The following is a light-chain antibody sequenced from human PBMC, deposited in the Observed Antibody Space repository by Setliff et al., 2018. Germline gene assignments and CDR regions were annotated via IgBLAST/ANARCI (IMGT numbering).Light chain of an antibody. CDR2: DVS. J-gene: IGLJ1*01. CDR1: SSDVGGYNY. Sequence: QSVLTQPASVSGSPGQSITISCTGTSSDVGGYNYVSRYQQHPGKAPKLMIYDVSNRPSGVSNRFSGSKSGNTASLTISGLQAEDETDYYCSSYTSSSASYVFGTGTKVTVL. V-gene: IGLV2-14*03. CDR3: SSYTSSSASYV.